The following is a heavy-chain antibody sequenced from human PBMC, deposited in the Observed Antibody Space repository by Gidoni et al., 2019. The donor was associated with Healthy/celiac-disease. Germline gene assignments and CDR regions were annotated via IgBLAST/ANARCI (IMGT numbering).Heavy chain of an antibody. V-gene: IGHV4-59*01. J-gene: IGHJ4*02. CDR1: GGSISSYY. Sequence: QVQLQESGPGLVKPSETLSLTCTVSGGSISSYYWSWIRQPPGKGLEWIGYIYYSGSTNYNPSLKSRVTISVDTSKNQFSLKLSSVTAADTAVYYCASGERGGENSYWGQGTLVTVSS. CDR3: ASGERGGENSY. D-gene: IGHD2-21*01. CDR2: IYYSGST.